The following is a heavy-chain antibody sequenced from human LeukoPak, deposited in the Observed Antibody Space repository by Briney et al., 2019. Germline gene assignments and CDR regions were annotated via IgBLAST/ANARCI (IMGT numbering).Heavy chain of an antibody. J-gene: IGHJ4*02. CDR2: INGISYNT. Sequence: GGTLSLSCAASGFTFSSNGMSWGRMAPAKGMGWVSTINGISYNTYYADSVKGRFTISRDNSANTLYLQMNSLRAEDTALYYCAKHSGSYFIYYVDSWGQGTLVTVSS. V-gene: IGHV3-23*01. CDR3: AKHSGSYFIYYVDS. CDR1: GFTFSSNG. D-gene: IGHD1-26*01.